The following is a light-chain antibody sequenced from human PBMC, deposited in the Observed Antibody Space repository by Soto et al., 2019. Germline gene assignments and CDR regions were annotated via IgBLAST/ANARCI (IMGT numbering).Light chain of an antibody. CDR3: QVWDRNNDHVI. CDR2: DDS. CDR1: NIGSKS. J-gene: IGLJ2*01. V-gene: IGLV3-21*02. Sequence: SYELTQPPSVSVAPGQTAGVTCEGNNIGSKSVHWYQQRPGQAPVLVVYDDSDRPAGIPERFSGSNSGDTATLAINRVEAGDEADYYFQVWDRNNDHVIFGGGTKLTVL.